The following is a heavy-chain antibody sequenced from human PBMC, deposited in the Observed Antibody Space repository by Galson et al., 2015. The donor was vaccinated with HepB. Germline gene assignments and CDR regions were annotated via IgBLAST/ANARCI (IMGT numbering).Heavy chain of an antibody. CDR1: GFSFSSYS. V-gene: IGHV3-21*06. D-gene: IGHD6-19*01. CDR2: ISSSGIHI. Sequence: SLRLSCAASGFSFSSYSMYWVRQAPGKGLEWISSISSSGIHINYADSVKGRFTISRDNAKNSLFLQMNSLTAQDTAVYYCARDQRKWLTANDYGMDVWGQGTTVTVSS. CDR3: ARDQRKWLTANDYGMDV. J-gene: IGHJ6*02.